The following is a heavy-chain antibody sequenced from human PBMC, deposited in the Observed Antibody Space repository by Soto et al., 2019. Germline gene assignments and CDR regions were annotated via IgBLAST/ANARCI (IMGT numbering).Heavy chain of an antibody. V-gene: IGHV4-31*03. CDR3: ARGVTMVRGVIHTPYFDY. CDR1: GGSLSSGGYY. CDR2: IYYSGST. Sequence: QVQLQESGPGLVKPSQTLSLTCTVSGGSLSSGGYYWSWIRQHPGKGLEWIGYIYYSGSTYYNPSLKSRVTISVDPSKNQFSLKLSSVTAADTAVYYCARGVTMVRGVIHTPYFDYWGQGTLVTVSS. D-gene: IGHD3-10*01. J-gene: IGHJ4*02.